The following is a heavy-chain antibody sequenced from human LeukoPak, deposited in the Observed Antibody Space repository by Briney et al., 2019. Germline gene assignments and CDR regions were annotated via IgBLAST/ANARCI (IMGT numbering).Heavy chain of an antibody. D-gene: IGHD2-2*01. V-gene: IGHV1-8*01. CDR2: MNPNSGNT. CDR3: AREGSRVPAANFDY. J-gene: IGHJ4*02. Sequence: ASVKVSCKASGYTFTSYDINWVRQATGQGLEWMGWMNPNSGNTGYAQKFQGRVTMTRNTSISTAYMELSSLRSEDTAVYYCAREGSRVPAANFDYWGQGTLVTVSS. CDR1: GYTFTSYD.